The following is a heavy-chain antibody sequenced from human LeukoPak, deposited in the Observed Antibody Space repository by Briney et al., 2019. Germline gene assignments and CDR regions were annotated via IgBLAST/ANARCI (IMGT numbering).Heavy chain of an antibody. CDR1: GGSFSGYY. CDR3: ARGRRGYSYGPGSGSFDY. V-gene: IGHV4-34*01. CDR2: INHSGST. D-gene: IGHD5-18*01. Sequence: PSETMSLTCAVYGGSFSGYYWSWIRQPPGKGLEWIGEINHSGSTNYNPSLKSRVTISVDTSKNQFSLKLSSVTAADTAVYYCARGRRGYSYGPGSGSFDYWGQGNLVTVSS. J-gene: IGHJ4*02.